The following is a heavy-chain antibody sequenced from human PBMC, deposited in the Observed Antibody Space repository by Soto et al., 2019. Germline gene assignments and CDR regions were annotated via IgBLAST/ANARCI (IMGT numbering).Heavy chain of an antibody. V-gene: IGHV4-59*06. CDR2: IYYSGST. CDR3: AREGGSSSYFDY. J-gene: IGHJ4*02. D-gene: IGHD6-6*01. Sequence: SETLSLTCTVSGRSMSGYYWSWIRQPAGERLEWIGRIYYSGSTYYNPSLKSRVTISVDTSKNQFSLKLSSVTAADTAVYYCAREGGSSSYFDYWGQGTLVTVSS. CDR1: GRSMSGYY.